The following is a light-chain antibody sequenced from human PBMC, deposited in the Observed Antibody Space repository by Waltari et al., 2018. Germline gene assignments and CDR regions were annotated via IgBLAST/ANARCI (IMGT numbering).Light chain of an antibody. Sequence: QSALTQPASVSGSPGQSITIPRSGTASAVGSYAFVPCYQQHPGKAPHLIIYEVSNRPSGISNRFSASKSGNTASLTISGLQAEDEADYYCSSYTTSSAPGVFGTGTRVTVL. CDR2: EVS. J-gene: IGLJ1*01. V-gene: IGLV2-14*01. CDR3: SSYTTSSAPGV. CDR1: ASAVGSYAF.